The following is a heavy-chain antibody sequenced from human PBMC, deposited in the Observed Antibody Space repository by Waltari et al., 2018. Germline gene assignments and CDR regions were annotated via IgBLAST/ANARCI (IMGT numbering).Heavy chain of an antibody. J-gene: IGHJ4*02. V-gene: IGHV4-34*01. CDR3: ARQFSSGWYSEY. Sequence: QVQLQQWGAGLLKPSETLSLTCPVYGGSFGGDSWSWIRQSPGKGLEWIGEIKHSGSTNYNPSLKSRVTISVDTSKNQFSPKVSSVTAADTAVYYCARQFSSGWYSEYWGQGTLVTVSS. CDR2: IKHSGST. D-gene: IGHD6-19*01. CDR1: GGSFGGDS.